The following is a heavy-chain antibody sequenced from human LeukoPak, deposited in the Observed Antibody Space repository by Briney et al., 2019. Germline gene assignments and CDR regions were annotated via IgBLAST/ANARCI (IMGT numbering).Heavy chain of an antibody. J-gene: IGHJ4*02. CDR3: ASTTDILGYCSSTSCAFDY. CDR2: ISSSSRYI. V-gene: IGHV3-21*01. D-gene: IGHD2-2*01. CDR1: GFTFSSYS. Sequence: TGGSLRLSCAASGFTFSSYSMNWVRQAPGKGLEWVSSISSSSRYIYYADSVKGRFTISKDNAKNSLYLQMNSLRAEDTAVYYCASTTDILGYCSSTSCAFDYWGQGTLVTVSS.